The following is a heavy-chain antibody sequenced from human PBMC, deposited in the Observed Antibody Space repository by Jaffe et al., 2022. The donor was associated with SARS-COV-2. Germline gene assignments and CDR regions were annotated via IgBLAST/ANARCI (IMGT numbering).Heavy chain of an antibody. CDR3: AKDSDGAAAGRLFDY. J-gene: IGHJ4*02. CDR1: GFTFDDYA. Sequence: EVQLVESGGGLVQPGRSLRLSCAASGFTFDDYAMHWVRQAPGKGLEWVSGISWNSGSIGYADSVKGRFTISRDNAKNSLYLQMNSLRAEDTALYYCAKDSDGAAAGRLFDYWGQGTLVTVSS. D-gene: IGHD6-13*01. CDR2: ISWNSGSI. V-gene: IGHV3-9*01.